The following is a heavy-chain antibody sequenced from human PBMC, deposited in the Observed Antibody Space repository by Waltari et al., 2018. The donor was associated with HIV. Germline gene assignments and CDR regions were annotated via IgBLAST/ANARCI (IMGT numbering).Heavy chain of an antibody. D-gene: IGHD3-22*01. CDR1: GFDLKNYW. Sequence: QLVESGGGLVKTGASLRASCPASGFDLKNYWMSCSRQAPEKGLGWVGRMKSKQSRGTVDYAAPVKGRFTISRDYSKNTRYLQMDSLEREDTAVYYCTTGSSGAEDYWGQGTLVTVSS. V-gene: IGHV3-15*01. CDR3: TTGSSGAEDY. CDR2: MKSKQSRGTV. J-gene: IGHJ4*02.